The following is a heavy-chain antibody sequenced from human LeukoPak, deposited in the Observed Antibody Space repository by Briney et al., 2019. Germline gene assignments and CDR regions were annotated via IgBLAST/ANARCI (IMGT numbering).Heavy chain of an antibody. V-gene: IGHV3-23*01. J-gene: IGHJ3*02. CDR3: AKDLRYFDWLRYAFDI. D-gene: IGHD3-9*01. Sequence: GGSLRLSCAASGFTFSSYAMSWVRQAPGKGLEWVSAISGSGGSTYYADSVKGRFTISRDNSKNTLYLQMNSLRAEDTAVYYCAKDLRYFDWLRYAFDIWGQGTKVTVSS. CDR2: ISGSGGST. CDR1: GFTFSSYA.